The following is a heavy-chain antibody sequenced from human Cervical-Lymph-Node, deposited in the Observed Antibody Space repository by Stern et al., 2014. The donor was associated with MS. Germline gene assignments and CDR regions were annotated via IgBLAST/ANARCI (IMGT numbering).Heavy chain of an antibody. CDR1: GYSFTSYW. V-gene: IGHV5-51*01. CDR2: VYPGDSVT. Sequence: EVQLVESGAEMKKPGESLKISCKASGYSFTSYWIAWVRQMPGKGLEWMGIVYPGDSVTRYNWAFQGQITISADKSTNTAYLQWNSLQASDSGIYYCARQSSTGWSAFDPWGQGTPVTVSS. CDR3: ARQSSTGWSAFDP. D-gene: IGHD6-19*01. J-gene: IGHJ5*02.